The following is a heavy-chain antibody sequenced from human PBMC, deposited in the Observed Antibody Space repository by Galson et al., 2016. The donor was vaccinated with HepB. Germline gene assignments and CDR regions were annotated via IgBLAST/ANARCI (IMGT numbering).Heavy chain of an antibody. J-gene: IGHJ4*02. V-gene: IGHV3-7*01. CDR3: AREHRSSSWYLPY. CDR1: GFTLSNYW. Sequence: SLRLSCAASGFTLSNYWMTWVRQAPGKGLEWVANIKKDGTEKYYVDSVEGRFTISRDNAKNLLYLEMNSLRVEDTAVYYCAREHRSSSWYLPYWGQGTLVTVSS. D-gene: IGHD6-13*01. CDR2: IKKDGTEK.